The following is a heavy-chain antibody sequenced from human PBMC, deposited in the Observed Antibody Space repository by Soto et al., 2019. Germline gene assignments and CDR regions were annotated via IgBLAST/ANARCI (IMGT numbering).Heavy chain of an antibody. CDR3: TRPLNCGGDCYSFDY. CDR2: GRSRANSYAT. CDR1: GFTFSGST. V-gene: IGHV3-73*02. D-gene: IGHD2-21*02. J-gene: IGHJ4*02. Sequence: EVQLVESGGGLVQPGGSLKLSCAASGFTFSGSTMHWVRQASGKGLAWVGRGRSRANSYATAYAASVKGRFTISRDDSKNTAYLQMNSLKTEDTAVYYCTRPLNCGGDCYSFDYWGQGTLVTVSS.